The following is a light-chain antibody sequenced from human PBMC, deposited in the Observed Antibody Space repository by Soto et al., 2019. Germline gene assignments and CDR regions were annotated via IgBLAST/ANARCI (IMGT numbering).Light chain of an antibody. Sequence: QSALTQPPSMSGSPGQSVTISCTGTSTDFVSYNRVSWYQQPPGTAPKLIIYEASNRPSGVPDRFSGSKSGNTASLTISGLQAAEEADYYCSLYTCENTYVFGTGSKVTVL. V-gene: IGLV2-18*01. CDR1: STDFVSYNR. J-gene: IGLJ1*01. CDR3: SLYTCENTYV. CDR2: EAS.